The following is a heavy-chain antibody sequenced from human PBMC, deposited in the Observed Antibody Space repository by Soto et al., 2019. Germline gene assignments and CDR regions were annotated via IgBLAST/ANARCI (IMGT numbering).Heavy chain of an antibody. CDR1: GGSISSGGYY. D-gene: IGHD3-16*01. CDR2: IYYSGST. V-gene: IGHV4-31*03. J-gene: IGHJ3*02. Sequence: QVQLQESGPGLVKPSQTLSLTCTVSGGSISSGGYYWSWIRQHPGKGLEWIGYIYYSGSTYYNPSLKSRGTISVDTSKNQFSLTLSSVTAEDTAVYYCARVGGFYDHDHTDAFDIWVQGTMVTVSS. CDR3: ARVGGFYDHDHTDAFDI.